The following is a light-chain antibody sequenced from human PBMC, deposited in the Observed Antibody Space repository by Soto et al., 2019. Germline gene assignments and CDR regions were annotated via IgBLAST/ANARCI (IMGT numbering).Light chain of an antibody. CDR3: QQYNNYWT. CDR1: QSISSW. CDR2: DAS. Sequence: DIQITQSPSTLSASVGDRVTITCRASQSISSWLAWYQQKPGKAPKLLIYDASSLESGVPSRFSGSGSATDFTLTISSLPPDEFATYYCQQYNNYWTFGQGTKVDIK. V-gene: IGKV1-5*01. J-gene: IGKJ1*01.